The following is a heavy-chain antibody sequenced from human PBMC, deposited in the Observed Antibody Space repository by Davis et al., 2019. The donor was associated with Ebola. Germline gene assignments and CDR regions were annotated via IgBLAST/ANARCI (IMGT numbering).Heavy chain of an antibody. D-gene: IGHD1-26*01. CDR1: GFTFSTYS. J-gene: IGHJ6*02. CDR2: ISSDSDYI. Sequence: GESLKISCAASGFTFSTYSMSWVRQAPGWGLEWVSSISSDSDYIYYADSAKGRFTISRDNAKNSLYLQMNSLRAEDTAVYYCARGPEGAASSHYYYYGMDVWGQGTTVTVSS. CDR3: ARGPEGAASSHYYYYGMDV. V-gene: IGHV3-21*01.